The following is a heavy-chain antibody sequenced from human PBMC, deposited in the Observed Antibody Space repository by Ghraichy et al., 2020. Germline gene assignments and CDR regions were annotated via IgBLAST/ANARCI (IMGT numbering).Heavy chain of an antibody. CDR1: GFTFSSYA. CDR3: AGTSYYDSSGYYRGIYYFHYGMDV. CDR2: ISGSGGSR. Sequence: GGSLRLSCAASGFTFSSYAMSWVRQAPGKGPEWVSVISGSGGSRDYAASVKGRFTISRDDSKKTLYLQMNSLRAEDTAVYYCAGTSYYDSSGYYRGIYYFHYGMDVWGQGTTVTVSS. V-gene: IGHV3-23*01. J-gene: IGHJ6*02. D-gene: IGHD3-22*01.